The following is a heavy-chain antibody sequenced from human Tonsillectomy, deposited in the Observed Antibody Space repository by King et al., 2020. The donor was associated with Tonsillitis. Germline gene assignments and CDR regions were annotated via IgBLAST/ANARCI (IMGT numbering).Heavy chain of an antibody. J-gene: IGHJ6*02. CDR2: IYYSGIT. CDR1: GGSISSYY. D-gene: IGHD3-3*01. V-gene: IGHV4-59*01. CDR3: ARDQGYDFWSGFSGMDV. Sequence: VQLQESGPGLVKPSETLSLTCTVSGGSISSYYWSWIRQPPGKGLEWIGYIYYSGITNYNPSLKSRVTISEDTSKNQFSLKLSSVTAADTAVYYCARDQGYDFWSGFSGMDVWGQGTTVTVSS.